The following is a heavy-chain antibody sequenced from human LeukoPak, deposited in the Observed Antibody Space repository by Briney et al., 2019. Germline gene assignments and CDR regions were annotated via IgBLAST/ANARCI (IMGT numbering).Heavy chain of an antibody. CDR2: VSWNSGSI. CDR1: GFTFDDYA. V-gene: IGHV3-9*01. J-gene: IGHJ4*02. D-gene: IGHD6-25*01. Sequence: GRSLRLSCAASGFTFDDYAMHWVRQAPGKGLEWVSGVSWNSGSIAYADSVKGRFTISRDNAKKSLYLQINTLRAEDTAVYYCVRGPHIAATSYWGQGTLVTVSS. CDR3: VRGPHIAATSY.